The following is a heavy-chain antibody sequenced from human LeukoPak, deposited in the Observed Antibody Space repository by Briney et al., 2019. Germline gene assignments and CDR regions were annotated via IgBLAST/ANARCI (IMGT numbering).Heavy chain of an antibody. CDR2: IIPIFGTA. CDR1: GGTFSSYA. CDR3: ARGPTYYYDSSGDLGFDY. J-gene: IGHJ4*02. V-gene: IGHV1-69*13. Sequence: SVKVSCKASGGTFSSYAITWVRQAPGQGLEWMGGIIPIFGTANYAQKFQGRVTITADESTSTVYMELSSLRSEDTAVYYCARGPTYYYDSSGDLGFDYWGQGTLVTVSS. D-gene: IGHD3-22*01.